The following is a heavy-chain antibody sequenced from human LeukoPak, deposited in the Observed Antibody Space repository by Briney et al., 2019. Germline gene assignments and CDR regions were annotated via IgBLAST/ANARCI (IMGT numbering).Heavy chain of an antibody. V-gene: IGHV3-48*03. J-gene: IGHJ4*02. CDR1: GFTSSSYE. CDR3: ARANYYDISGYDY. Sequence: GGSLRLSCAASGFTSSSYEMNWVRQAPGKGLEWVSYISSSGSTIFYADSVKGRFTISRDNAKNSLYLQMNSLRAEDTAVYYCARANYYDISGYDYWGQGTLVTVSS. CDR2: ISSSGSTI. D-gene: IGHD3-22*01.